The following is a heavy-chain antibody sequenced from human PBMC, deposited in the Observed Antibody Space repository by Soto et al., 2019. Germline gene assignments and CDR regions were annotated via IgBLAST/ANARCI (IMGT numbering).Heavy chain of an antibody. CDR3: ATISLLLWLADPTGFDP. J-gene: IGHJ5*02. D-gene: IGHD3-10*01. V-gene: IGHV1-24*01. CDR2: FDPEDGET. Sequence: VASVKVSCKVSGYTLTELSMHWVRQAPGKGLEWMGGFDPEDGETIYAQKFQGRVTMTEDTSTDTAYMELSSLRSEDTAVYYCATISLLLWLADPTGFDPWGQGTLVTVSS. CDR1: GYTLTELS.